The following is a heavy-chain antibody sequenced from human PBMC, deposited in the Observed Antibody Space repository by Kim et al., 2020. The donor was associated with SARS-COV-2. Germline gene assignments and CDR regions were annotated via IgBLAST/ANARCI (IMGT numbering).Heavy chain of an antibody. CDR2: SSAFNVAT. CDR3: VRDRLSRTVFGVHAEGWFD. J-gene: IGHJ5*01. CDR1: DNTFRTFG. V-gene: IGHV1-18*01. D-gene: IGHD3-3*01. Sequence: ASVKVSCKAPDNTFRTFGISWVRQAPGQGLEWVGWSSAFNVATDYAQKFQDRVTMSIDTSITTAYMELRSLRSDDTAVYYCVRDRLSRTVFGVHAEGWFD.